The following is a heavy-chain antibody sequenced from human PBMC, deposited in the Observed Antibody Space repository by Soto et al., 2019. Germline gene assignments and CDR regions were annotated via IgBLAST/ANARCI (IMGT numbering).Heavy chain of an antibody. V-gene: IGHV3-21*01. CDR3: ARGDLEYSSSSDFDY. Sequence: PGGSLRLSCAASGFTFSSYSMNWVRQAPGKGLEWVSSISSSSSYIYYADSVKGRFTISRDNAKNSLYLQMNSLRAEDTAVYYCARGDLEYSSSSDFDYWGQGTLVTVSS. D-gene: IGHD6-6*01. J-gene: IGHJ4*02. CDR2: ISSSSSYI. CDR1: GFTFSSYS.